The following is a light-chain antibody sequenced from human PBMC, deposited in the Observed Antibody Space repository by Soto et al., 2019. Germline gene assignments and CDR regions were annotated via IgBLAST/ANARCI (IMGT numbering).Light chain of an antibody. CDR3: QQYNSYWT. V-gene: IGKV1-5*01. CDR1: QSISVW. CDR2: DAS. Sequence: DIQMTQSPSTLSASVGDRVTITCRASQSISVWLAWYQQKPGKAPKLLIYDASGLESGVPSRFSGSGSAKEFTLTISSLQPDDFATYYCQQYNSYWTLGQGTKVDIK. J-gene: IGKJ1*01.